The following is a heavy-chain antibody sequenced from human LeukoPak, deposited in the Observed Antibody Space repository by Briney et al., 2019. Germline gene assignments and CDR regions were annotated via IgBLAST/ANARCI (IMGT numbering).Heavy chain of an antibody. CDR3: ARDPFSSTSCRNRVFDY. D-gene: IGHD2-2*01. Sequence: ASVTVSCKASGYTFTGYYMHWVRQAPGQGLEWMGWINPNSGGTNYPQKFQGRVTMTRDTSISTAHMELSRLRSDDTAVYYCARDPFSSTSCRNRVFDYWGRGTLVTVSS. V-gene: IGHV1-2*02. CDR1: GYTFTGYY. J-gene: IGHJ4*02. CDR2: INPNSGGT.